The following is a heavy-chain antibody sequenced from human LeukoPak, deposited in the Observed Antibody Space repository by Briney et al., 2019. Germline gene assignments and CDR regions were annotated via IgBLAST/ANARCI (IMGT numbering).Heavy chain of an antibody. V-gene: IGHV4-59*08. Sequence: SETLSLTCTVSGGSISRYYWSWIRQPPGKGLEWIGYIYDSGSTNYNPSLKSRVTISVDTSKNQFSLKLSSVTAADTAVYYCRGHPYSSGWDSFDYWGQGTLVTVSS. CDR1: GGSISRYY. D-gene: IGHD6-19*01. J-gene: IGHJ4*02. CDR3: RGHPYSSGWDSFDY. CDR2: IYDSGST.